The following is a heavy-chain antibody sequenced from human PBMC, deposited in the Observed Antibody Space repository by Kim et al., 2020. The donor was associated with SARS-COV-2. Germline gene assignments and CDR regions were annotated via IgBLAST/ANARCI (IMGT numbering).Heavy chain of an antibody. J-gene: IGHJ3*01. Sequence: ASVKVSCKAAGYTFTRYDINWVRQAPGQGFEWMGWMNPHSGNTGYSQKFQGRVTITSDTSISTTYMELSGLRFEDTAVYYFARGRWTSVFDV. CDR3: ARGRWTSVFDV. D-gene: IGHD1-1*01. V-gene: IGHV1-8*01. CDR1: GYTFTRYD. CDR2: MNPHSGNT.